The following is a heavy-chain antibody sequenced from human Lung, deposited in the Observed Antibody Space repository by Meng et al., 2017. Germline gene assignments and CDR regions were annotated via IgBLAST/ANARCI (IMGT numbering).Heavy chain of an antibody. Sequence: GQLEGPCPGLVMPSGILSLTCGVFGGTFSSSNWWSWVRQPPGKGLEWIGESYHSGGTKYNPSLKSRVTISVDKSKNQFSLKLSSVTAADTAVYYCARGLGEAVVPRTMFDYWGQGTLVTVSS. V-gene: IGHV4-4*02. CDR1: GGTFSSSNW. CDR3: ARGLGEAVVPRTMFDY. CDR2: SYHSGGT. J-gene: IGHJ4*02. D-gene: IGHD2-2*01.